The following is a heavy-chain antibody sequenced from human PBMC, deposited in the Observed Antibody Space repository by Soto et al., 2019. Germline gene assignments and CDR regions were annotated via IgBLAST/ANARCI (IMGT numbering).Heavy chain of an antibody. CDR1: GFTFSSYA. J-gene: IGHJ3*02. CDR2: ISGSGGST. CDR3: AKGGYCSGGSCYSFHAFDI. Sequence: GGSLRLSCAASGFTFSSYAMSWVRQAPGKGLEWVSAISGSGGSTYYEDSVKGRFTISRDNSKNTLYLQMNSLRAEDTAVYYCAKGGYCSGGSCYSFHAFDIWGQGTMVTVSS. D-gene: IGHD2-15*01. V-gene: IGHV3-23*01.